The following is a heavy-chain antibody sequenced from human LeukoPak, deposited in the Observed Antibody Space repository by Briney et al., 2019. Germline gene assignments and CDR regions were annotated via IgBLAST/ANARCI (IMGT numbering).Heavy chain of an antibody. J-gene: IGHJ4*02. CDR2: IYSGGST. Sequence: GGSLRLSCAASGFTVSSNYMSWVRQAPGKGLEWVSVIYSGGSTYYADSVKGRFTISRDNSKNTLYLQMNSLRAEDTAVYYCERVAATYYFDYWGQGTLVTVSS. CDR1: GFTVSSNY. D-gene: IGHD2-15*01. CDR3: ERVAATYYFDY. V-gene: IGHV3-53*01.